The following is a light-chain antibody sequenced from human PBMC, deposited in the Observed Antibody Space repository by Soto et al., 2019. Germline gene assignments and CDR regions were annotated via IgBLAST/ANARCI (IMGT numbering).Light chain of an antibody. V-gene: IGKV1-5*01. CDR2: DAS. J-gene: IGKJ2*01. Sequence: DIQMTQSPSTLSASVGDRVTITCRASQSISSWLAWYQQKPGKAPKLLIYDASSLESGFPSRFSGSGSGTEFTLTISCLQPDDFATYYCQQYNSYSMYTFGQGTKLEIK. CDR3: QQYNSYSMYT. CDR1: QSISSW.